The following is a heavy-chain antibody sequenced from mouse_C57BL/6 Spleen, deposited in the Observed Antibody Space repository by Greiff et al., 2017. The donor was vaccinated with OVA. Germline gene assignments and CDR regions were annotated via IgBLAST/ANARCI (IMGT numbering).Heavy chain of an antibody. V-gene: IGHV5-17*01. CDR2: ISSGSSTI. D-gene: IGHD4-1*01. CDR1: GFTFRDYG. CDR3: ARGWEY. Sequence: EVQLVESGGGLVKPGGSLKLSCAASGFTFRDYGMHWVRQAPEKGLEWVAYISSGSSTIYYADTVKGRFTISRDNAKNTLFLQMTSLRSEDTAMYYCARGWEYWGQGTTLTVSS. J-gene: IGHJ2*01.